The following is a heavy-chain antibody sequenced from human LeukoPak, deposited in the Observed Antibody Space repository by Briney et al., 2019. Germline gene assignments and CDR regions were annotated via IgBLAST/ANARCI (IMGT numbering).Heavy chain of an antibody. CDR2: ISYGGSNK. J-gene: IGHJ3*02. Sequence: GGSLRLSCAASGFTFSSYGMHWVRQAPGKGLEWVAVISYGGSNKYYADPVKGRFTISRDNSKNTMYLQMNSLRAEDTAVYYCAKRAGSSGYYDDAFDIWGQGTMVTVSS. CDR1: GFTFSSYG. D-gene: IGHD3-22*01. CDR3: AKRAGSSGYYDDAFDI. V-gene: IGHV3-30*18.